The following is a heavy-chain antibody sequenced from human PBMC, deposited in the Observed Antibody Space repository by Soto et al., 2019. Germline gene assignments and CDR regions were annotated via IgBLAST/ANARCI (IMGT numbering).Heavy chain of an antibody. CDR2: ISSSSGYI. D-gene: IGHD3-10*01. Sequence: EVQLVESGGGLVKPGGSLRLSCAASGFIFRSYTMNWVRQAPGKGLEWVSSISSSSGYIFYADSVKGRFTISRDNAKNSLYLQMNSLRAEDTAVYYGAGPATAASDYYYYMDVWGKGTTVTVSS. CDR1: GFIFRSYT. CDR3: AGPATAASDYYYYMDV. J-gene: IGHJ6*03. V-gene: IGHV3-21*02.